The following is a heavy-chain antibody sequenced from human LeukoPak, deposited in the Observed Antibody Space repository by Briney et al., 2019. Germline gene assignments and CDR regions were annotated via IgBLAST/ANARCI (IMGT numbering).Heavy chain of an antibody. CDR1: GGSISTYY. CDR2: IHYTGNT. Sequence: SETLSLTCTVSGGSISTYYWSWIRQPPGRGLEWIGYIHYTGNTNYNPSLKSRVTISVDTSKNQFSLKLTSVTAADTAVYYCARSASSTSRSAFDIWGQGTMVTVSS. J-gene: IGHJ3*02. CDR3: ARSASSTSRSAFDI. D-gene: IGHD6-6*01. V-gene: IGHV4-59*01.